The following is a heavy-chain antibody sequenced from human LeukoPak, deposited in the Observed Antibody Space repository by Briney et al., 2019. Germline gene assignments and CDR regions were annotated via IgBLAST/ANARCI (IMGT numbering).Heavy chain of an antibody. V-gene: IGHV4-39*01. CDR2: IYYSGST. J-gene: IGHJ2*01. CDR1: GGSISSDSTYY. D-gene: IGHD2-2*01. CDR3: ARYRYCGSSSCPGKGRYFDL. Sequence: SETLSLTCSVSGGSISSDSTYYWGWSRQPPGRGLDWIGNIYYSGSTYYSPSLKSRVTISVDRSKNQFSLKLTSVTAADTAVYYCARYRYCGSSSCPGKGRYFDLWGRGTLVTVSS.